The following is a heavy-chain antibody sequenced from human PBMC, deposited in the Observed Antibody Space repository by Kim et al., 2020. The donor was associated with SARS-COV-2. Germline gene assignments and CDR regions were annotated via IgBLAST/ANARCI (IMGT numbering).Heavy chain of an antibody. D-gene: IGHD2-2*01. CDR1: GFTVSSNY. CDR3: ARDPLTPAATDY. CDR2: IYSGGST. V-gene: IGHV3-66*02. J-gene: IGHJ4*02. Sequence: GGSLRLSCAASGFTVSSNYMSWVRQAPGKGLEWVSVIYSGGSTYYADSVKGRFTISRDNSKNTLYLQMNSLRAEDTAVYYCARDPLTPAATDYWGQGTLVTVSS.